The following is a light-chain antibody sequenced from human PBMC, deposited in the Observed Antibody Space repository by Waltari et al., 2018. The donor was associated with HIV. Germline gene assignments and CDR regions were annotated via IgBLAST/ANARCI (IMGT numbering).Light chain of an antibody. J-gene: IGLJ3*02. CDR1: SGSVSTNYY. CDR3: VLYMGSGIWV. Sequence: QTVVTQEPSSSVSPGGTVTLTCGLSSGSVSTNYYPSWYQQTPGQAPPTLIYSTNTRSSGVPDRFSGAILGNKAALTITGAQADDESDYYCVLYMGSGIWVFGGGTKLTVL. CDR2: STN. V-gene: IGLV8-61*01.